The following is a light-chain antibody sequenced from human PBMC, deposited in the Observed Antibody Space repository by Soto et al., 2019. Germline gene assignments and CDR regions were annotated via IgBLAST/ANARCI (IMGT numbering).Light chain of an antibody. J-gene: IGKJ1*01. CDR2: LTS. Sequence: EIVLTQSPATLSSFPGDRVTLSCRASQAVNTRLAWYQHKPGQAPRLLIYLTSNRAAGIPARFSGSGSGTDFTLTISDVQPADFAVYYCRQRQSWPRTFGQGPKVDIK. CDR3: RQRQSWPRT. CDR1: QAVNTR. V-gene: IGKV3-11*01.